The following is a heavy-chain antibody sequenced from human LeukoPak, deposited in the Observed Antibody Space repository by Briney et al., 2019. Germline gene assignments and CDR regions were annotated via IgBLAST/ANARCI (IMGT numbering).Heavy chain of an antibody. CDR1: GFTFSSYE. J-gene: IGHJ5*02. V-gene: IGHV3-48*03. CDR3: ARDGCSGGSCSNWFDP. D-gene: IGHD2-15*01. Sequence: GGSLRLSCAASGFTFSSYEMTWVRQAPGKGLEWVSYISSSGSTIYYADSVKGRFTISRDNAKNSLYLQMNSLRAEDTAVYYCARDGCSGGSCSNWFDPWGQGTLVTVSS. CDR2: ISSSGSTI.